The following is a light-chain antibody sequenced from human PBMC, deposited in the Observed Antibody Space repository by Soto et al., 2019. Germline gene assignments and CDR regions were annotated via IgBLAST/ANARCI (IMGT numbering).Light chain of an antibody. CDR2: KAS. V-gene: IGKV1-5*03. Sequence: DIQMTQSPSTLSASVGDRVTITGRASQGISSWLAWYQQKPGKAPKLLIYKASSLESGVPSRFSGSGSGTEFTLTISSLQPDDFATYYCQQHNSYSFGQGTKVEIK. J-gene: IGKJ1*01. CDR3: QQHNSYS. CDR1: QGISSW.